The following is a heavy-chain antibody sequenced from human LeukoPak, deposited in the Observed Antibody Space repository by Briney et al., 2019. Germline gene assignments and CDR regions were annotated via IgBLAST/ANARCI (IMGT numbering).Heavy chain of an antibody. CDR2: IYYSGST. J-gene: IGHJ4*02. Sequence: SETLSLTCTVSGGSMISSSHYWGWIRQPPGKGLEWIGSIYYSGSTYYNPSLKSRVTISVDTSKNQFSLKLSSVTAADTAVYYCARTPGIAAAGFFDYWGQGTLVTVSS. CDR1: GGSMISSSHY. V-gene: IGHV4-39*01. D-gene: IGHD6-13*01. CDR3: ARTPGIAAAGFFDY.